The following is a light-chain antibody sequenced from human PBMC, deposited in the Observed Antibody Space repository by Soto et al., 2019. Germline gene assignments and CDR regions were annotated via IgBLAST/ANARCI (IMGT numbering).Light chain of an antibody. Sequence: EIVMKQSPATLSVSPGERATLSCRASQNVGSYLAWYQQKPGQAPRLLIHGASTRATGIPARFSASGSGTEFTLTISSLQPEDFAVYYCQQYNNWPPITFGQGTRLEIK. CDR1: QNVGSY. V-gene: IGKV3D-15*01. CDR2: GAS. J-gene: IGKJ5*01. CDR3: QQYNNWPPIT.